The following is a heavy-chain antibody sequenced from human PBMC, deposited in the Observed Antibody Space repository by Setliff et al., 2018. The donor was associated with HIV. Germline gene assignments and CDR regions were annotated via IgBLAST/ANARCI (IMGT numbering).Heavy chain of an antibody. CDR3: ARHDMRHYDFWSGSPSHWFDP. J-gene: IGHJ5*02. CDR2: IKQDGSEK. D-gene: IGHD3-3*01. CDR1: KFIFSSYS. Sequence: GGSLRLSCVASKFIFSSYSMSWVRQAPGKGLEWVANIKQDGSEKYYVDSVKGRFTISRDNAKNSLYLQMNSLRAEDTAVYYCARHDMRHYDFWSGSPSHWFDPWGQGTLVTVSS. V-gene: IGHV3-7*01.